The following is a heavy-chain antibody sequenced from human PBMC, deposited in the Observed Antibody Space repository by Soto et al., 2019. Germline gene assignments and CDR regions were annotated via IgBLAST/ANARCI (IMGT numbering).Heavy chain of an antibody. CDR1: GYSFTSYW. CDR3: ARLDIVLNPDYGMDV. CDR2: IDPSDSYT. V-gene: IGHV5-10-1*01. D-gene: IGHD2-8*01. J-gene: IGHJ6*02. Sequence: GQSLKISCKGSGYSFTSYWISWVRQMPGQGLEWMGRIDPSDSYTNYSPSFQGHVTISADKSISTAYLQWSSLKASDTAMYYCARLDIVLNPDYGMDVWGQGSTGTVSS.